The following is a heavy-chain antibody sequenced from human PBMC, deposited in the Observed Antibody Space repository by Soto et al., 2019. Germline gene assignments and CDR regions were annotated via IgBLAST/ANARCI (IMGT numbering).Heavy chain of an antibody. CDR2: ISGSGDRA. CDR3: AKIPSQTTYYWHAMDV. D-gene: IGHD3-16*01. V-gene: IGHV3-23*01. CDR1: GFTFSTYH. Sequence: VQLLESGGDFVQPGGSLRLSCDASGFTFSTYHMVWVRQASGKGLEAVSSISGSGDRAYYLDSVRGRFTISRDNSKHMLYLQMNSLGAEDSAVYYCAKIPSQTTYYWHAMDVLGQGTTVTVSS. J-gene: IGHJ6*02.